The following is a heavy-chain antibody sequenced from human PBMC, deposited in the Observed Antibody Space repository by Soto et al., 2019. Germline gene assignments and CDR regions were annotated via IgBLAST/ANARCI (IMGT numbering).Heavy chain of an antibody. V-gene: IGHV3-48*02. Sequence: PGGSLRLSCAASGFAFSSYSMNWVRQAPGKGLEWVSYISSSSSTIYYADSVKGRFTISRDNAKNSLYLQMNSLRDEDTAVYYSAKDLTLYDSSGYYYAEKPNWFDPWGQGTLVTVSS. CDR1: GFAFSSYS. D-gene: IGHD3-22*01. CDR3: AKDLTLYDSSGYYYAEKPNWFDP. CDR2: ISSSSSTI. J-gene: IGHJ5*02.